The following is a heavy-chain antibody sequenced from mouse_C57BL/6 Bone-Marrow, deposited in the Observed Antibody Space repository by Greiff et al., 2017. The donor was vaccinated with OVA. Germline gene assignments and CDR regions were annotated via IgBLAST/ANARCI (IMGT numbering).Heavy chain of an antibody. CDR2: INPGSGGP. V-gene: IGHV1-54*01. Sequence: VQLQQSGAELVRPGTSVKVSCKASGYAFTNYLIEWVKQRPGQGLEWIGVINPGSGGPNYNEKFKGKATLTADKSSSTAYMQLISLPTEDSAVYFCAREGLYYGSSFWGQGTTLTVSS. D-gene: IGHD1-1*01. CDR3: AREGLYYGSSF. CDR1: GYAFTNYL. J-gene: IGHJ2*01.